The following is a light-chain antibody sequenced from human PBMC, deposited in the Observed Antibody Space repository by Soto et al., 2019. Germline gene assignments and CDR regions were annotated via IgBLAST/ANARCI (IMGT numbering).Light chain of an antibody. Sequence: QSALTQPASVSGSPGQSITISCTGTSSDVGAYNYVSWYQQHPGNAPKVMIYDVSNRPSGVSNRFSGSKSGNTASLTISGLQAEDEADYYCLSYTTSSTYVFGTGTTLTVL. CDR3: LSYTTSSTYV. J-gene: IGLJ1*01. CDR2: DVS. V-gene: IGLV2-14*01. CDR1: SSDVGAYNY.